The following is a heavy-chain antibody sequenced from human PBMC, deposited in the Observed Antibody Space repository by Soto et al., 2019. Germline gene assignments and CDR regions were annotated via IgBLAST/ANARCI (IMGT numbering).Heavy chain of an antibody. J-gene: IGHJ4*02. Sequence: GGSLRLSCAASGFTFSSYAMSWVRQAPGKGLEWVSAISGSGGSTYYADSVKGRFTISRDNSKNTLYLQMNSLRAEDTAVYYCAKDQSVVVVAATLYVGAHGSFDYWGQGTLVTVSS. CDR3: AKDQSVVVVAATLYVGAHGSFDY. V-gene: IGHV3-23*01. CDR1: GFTFSSYA. CDR2: ISGSGGST. D-gene: IGHD2-15*01.